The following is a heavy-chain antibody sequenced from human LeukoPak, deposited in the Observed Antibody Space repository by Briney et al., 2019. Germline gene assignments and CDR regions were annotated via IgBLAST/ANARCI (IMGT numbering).Heavy chain of an antibody. CDR1: GGSISSYY. CDR3: AREAQYCSSTSCYGHFDY. J-gene: IGHJ4*02. Sequence: SETLSLTCTVSGGSISSYYWSWIRQPPGKGLEWIGYIYYSGSTNYNPSLKSRVTISVDTSKNQFSLKLSSVTAADTAVYCCAREAQYCSSTSCYGHFDYWGQGTLVTVSS. V-gene: IGHV4-59*01. D-gene: IGHD2-2*01. CDR2: IYYSGST.